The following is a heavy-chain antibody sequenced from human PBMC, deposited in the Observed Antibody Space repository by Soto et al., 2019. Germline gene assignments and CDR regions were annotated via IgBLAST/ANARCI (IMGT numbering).Heavy chain of an antibody. Sequence: GALRLSCAASGFRFDDYNIHWVRQAPGKGLEWVSLITWNGGNTYYADSVKGRFTISRDGTTESVSLQMTSLKREDTGLYYCARETLSFGSALDVWGQGTMVTVSS. CDR3: ARETLSFGSALDV. CDR1: GFRFDDYN. V-gene: IGHV3-43*01. D-gene: IGHD3-3*01. CDR2: ITWNGGNT. J-gene: IGHJ6*02.